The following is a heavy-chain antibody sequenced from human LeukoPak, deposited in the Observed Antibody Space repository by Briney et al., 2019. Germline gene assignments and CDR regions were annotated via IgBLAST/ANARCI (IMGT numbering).Heavy chain of an antibody. D-gene: IGHD6-13*01. J-gene: IGHJ6*02. V-gene: IGHV3-9*02. CDR2: ISWNSGSI. CDR1: GFTSDDYA. CDR3: AKDRGSSWYDTTYYYYGMDV. Sequence: GRSLRLSCAASGFTSDDYAMHWVRQAPGKGLEWVSGISWNSGSIGYADSVKGRFTISRDNAKNSLYLQMNSLRAEDTALYYCAKDRGSSWYDTTYYYYGMDVWGQGTTVTVSS.